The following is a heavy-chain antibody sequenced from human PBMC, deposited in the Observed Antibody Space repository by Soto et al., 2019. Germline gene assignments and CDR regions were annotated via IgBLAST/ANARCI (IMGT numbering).Heavy chain of an antibody. CDR1: GGSISTSYYY. Sequence: QVQLQESGPGLVEPSQTLSLTCSVSGGSISTSYYYWTWIRQPPGKGLEWIGYIYDSATTHYNPSLKSRITISLETSNNQFSLKLSSVTAADTAVYYCARVVINNYFDLWGQGTLVTVSS. CDR2: IYDSATT. V-gene: IGHV4-30-4*01. CDR3: ARVVINNYFDL. J-gene: IGHJ5*02. D-gene: IGHD1-20*01.